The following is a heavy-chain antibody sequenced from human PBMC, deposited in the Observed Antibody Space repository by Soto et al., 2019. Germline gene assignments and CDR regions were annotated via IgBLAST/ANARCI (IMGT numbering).Heavy chain of an antibody. Sequence: VNFSCKXSGRTFSSYAISWVRQAPGQGLEWMGGIIPIFGTANYAQKIQGRVTITADESTSTAYMELSSLRSEDTAVYYCARGDDYGVQYCIDDWGQGTLVTVSS. J-gene: IGHJ4*02. CDR2: IIPIFGTA. D-gene: IGHD4-17*01. CDR3: ARGDDYGVQYCIDD. CDR1: GRTFSSYA. V-gene: IGHV1-69*13.